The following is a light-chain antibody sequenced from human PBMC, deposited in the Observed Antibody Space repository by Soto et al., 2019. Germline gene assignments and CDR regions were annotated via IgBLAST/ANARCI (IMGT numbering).Light chain of an antibody. Sequence: QSVLTQPRSVSGSPGQSVTISCTGPSSIVGGYNYVSWYQQHPGKAPKLMIYDVSKRPSGVPDRFSGSKSGNTASLTISGLQAEDEADYYCCSYAGSYTLYVFGTGTKVTVL. J-gene: IGLJ1*01. CDR1: SSIVGGYNY. CDR2: DVS. V-gene: IGLV2-11*01. CDR3: CSYAGSYTLYV.